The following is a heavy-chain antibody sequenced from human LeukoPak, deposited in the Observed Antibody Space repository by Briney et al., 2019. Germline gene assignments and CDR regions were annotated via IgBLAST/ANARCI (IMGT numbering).Heavy chain of an antibody. CDR2: ISSSSSYI. V-gene: IGHV3-21*01. J-gene: IGHJ5*02. Sequence: GGSLRLSCAASGFTFSSYSMNWVRQTPGKGLEWVSSISSSSSYIYYADSVKGRFTISRDNAKNSLYLQMNSLRAEDTAVYYCARDPLGTEQPWGQGTLVTVSS. D-gene: IGHD6-13*01. CDR1: GFTFSSYS. CDR3: ARDPLGTEQP.